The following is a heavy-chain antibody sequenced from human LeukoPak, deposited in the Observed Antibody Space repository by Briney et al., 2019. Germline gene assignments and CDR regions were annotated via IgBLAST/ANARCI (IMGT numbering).Heavy chain of an antibody. V-gene: IGHV3-7*01. CDR3: AKDYSASCYNFGVDCYYYYMDV. CDR1: GFTFTKYW. D-gene: IGHD2-2*02. Sequence: PGDSLRLSCAASGFTFTKYWMTWVRQAPGKGLEWVGNIKQDGSDKNYMDSVKGRFTISRDNTKNTLYLQMNSLRAEDTAVYYCAKDYSASCYNFGVDCYYYYMDVWGKGTTVTVSS. J-gene: IGHJ6*03. CDR2: IKQDGSDK.